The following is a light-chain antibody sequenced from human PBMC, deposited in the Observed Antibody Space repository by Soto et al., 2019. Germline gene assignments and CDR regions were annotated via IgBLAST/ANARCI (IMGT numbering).Light chain of an antibody. CDR1: SSNIGAGYD. V-gene: IGLV1-40*01. J-gene: IGLJ2*01. Sequence: QSVLTQPPSVSGAPGQGVTISCTGSSSNIGAGYDVHWYQQLPGTAPKLLIYANINRPSGVPDRFSGSKSGTSASLAITGLQAEDEADYYCQSYDSSLRGVFGGGTKLTVL. CDR2: ANI. CDR3: QSYDSSLRGV.